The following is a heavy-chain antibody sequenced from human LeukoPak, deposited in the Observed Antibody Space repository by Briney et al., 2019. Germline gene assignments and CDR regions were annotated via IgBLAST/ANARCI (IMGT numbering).Heavy chain of an antibody. Sequence: GGSLRLSCAASGFTFDDYAMHWVRHAPGKGLEWVSGMGWNSGSIGYADSVKGRFTISRDNAKNSLYLQMNSLRAEDTALYYCAKDTLSIAAHRGFDYWGQGTLVTVSS. J-gene: IGHJ4*02. CDR3: AKDTLSIAAHRGFDY. V-gene: IGHV3-9*01. D-gene: IGHD6-6*01. CDR1: GFTFDDYA. CDR2: MGWNSGSI.